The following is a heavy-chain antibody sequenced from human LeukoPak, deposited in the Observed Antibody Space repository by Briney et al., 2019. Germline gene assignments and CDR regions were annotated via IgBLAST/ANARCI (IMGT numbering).Heavy chain of an antibody. CDR3: ATGNPRVWGGPYSGSYFTRYYYYYGMAV. CDR2: FDPEDGET. D-gene: IGHD1-26*01. Sequence: ASVKVSCTVSGYTLTELYLHWVRLAPGKGLERMGGFDPEDGETIYAQKFQGRVTMTEDTSTDTAYMELSSLRSEDTAVYYCATGNPRVWGGPYSGSYFTRYYYYYGMAVWGQGTTVTVSS. J-gene: IGHJ6*02. CDR1: GYTLTELY. V-gene: IGHV1-24*01.